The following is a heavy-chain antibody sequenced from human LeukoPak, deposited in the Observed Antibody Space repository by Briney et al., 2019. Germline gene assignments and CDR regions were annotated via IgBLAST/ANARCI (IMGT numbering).Heavy chain of an antibody. CDR3: VGSSSAMFDY. Sequence: ASVKVSCKASGYTFTGYYMHWVRQAPGQGLEWMGRINPNSGGTNYAQKFQGRVTMTRDTSISTAYMELSRLRSDDTAVYYCVGSSSAMFDYWGQGTLVTVSS. V-gene: IGHV1-2*06. CDR2: INPNSGGT. J-gene: IGHJ4*02. CDR1: GYTFTGYY. D-gene: IGHD6-6*01.